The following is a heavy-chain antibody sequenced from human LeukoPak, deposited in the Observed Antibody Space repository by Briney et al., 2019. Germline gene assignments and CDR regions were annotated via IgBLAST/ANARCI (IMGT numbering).Heavy chain of an antibody. CDR3: ARDPGNSGYGMDV. V-gene: IGHV3-48*02. Sequence: GGSLRLSGAASGFSVSSCSMNWGRHGPGKGLECVLHITWSNNIYYADSVKGRSTISRDSAKNSLFLQMSSLRDEDTAVYSCARDPGNSGYGMDVWGQGTTVLVYS. CDR2: ITWSNNI. CDR1: GFSVSSCS. D-gene: IGHD5-12*01. J-gene: IGHJ6*02.